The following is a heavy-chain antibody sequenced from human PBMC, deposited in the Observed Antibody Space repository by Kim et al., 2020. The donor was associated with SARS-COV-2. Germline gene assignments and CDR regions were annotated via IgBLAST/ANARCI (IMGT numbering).Heavy chain of an antibody. CDR3: ARDLWQLDFDY. CDR1: GFTFSNYN. J-gene: IGHJ4*02. V-gene: IGHV3-21*01. CDR2: ISSSSRYI. Sequence: GGSLRLSCAASGFTFSNYNMNWVRQAPGKGLEWVSSISSSSRYIYYADSVKGRFTISRDNAKNSVYLQMSSLRAEDTAVYHCARDLWQLDFDYWGQGTLV. D-gene: IGHD6-13*01.